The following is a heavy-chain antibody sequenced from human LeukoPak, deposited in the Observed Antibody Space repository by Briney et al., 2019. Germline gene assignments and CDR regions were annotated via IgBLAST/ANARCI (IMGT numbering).Heavy chain of an antibody. D-gene: IGHD3-16*01. CDR3: VNLGGGDPFDY. Sequence: ASVKVSCKASGLAFTADYMRWVRQAPGQGLEWMGWINPNSGGTNYAQNFQGRVSMTRDTSISTAYMELSRLRCDDTAVYYCVNLGGGDPFDYWGQGTLVTVSS. J-gene: IGHJ4*02. CDR2: INPNSGGT. V-gene: IGHV1-2*02. CDR1: GLAFTADY.